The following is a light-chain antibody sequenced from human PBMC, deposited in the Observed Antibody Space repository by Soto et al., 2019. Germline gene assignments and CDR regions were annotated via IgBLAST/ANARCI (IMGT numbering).Light chain of an antibody. CDR1: QSVSSY. Sequence: MTQLPTTLSGFPGERPTLFCRASQSVSSYLAWYQQKHGQAPRLLIYGASTRATGVPARFSGSMSGPDFTPTINSLQPEDFAMYYCQPYNTWPLTFGGGTPVDIK. V-gene: IGKV3-15*01. J-gene: IGKJ4*01. CDR2: GAS. CDR3: QPYNTWPLT.